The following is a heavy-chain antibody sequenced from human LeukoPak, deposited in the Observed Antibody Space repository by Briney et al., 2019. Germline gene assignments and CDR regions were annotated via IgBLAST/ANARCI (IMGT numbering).Heavy chain of an antibody. D-gene: IGHD6-13*01. CDR3: ARTSSWYAGAWFDS. J-gene: IGHJ5*01. V-gene: IGHV4-39*01. CDR1: RGSIRTADYS. CDR2: IYFSGTP. Sequence: SETLSLTCTVSRGSIRTADYSWAWVRQPPGEGLEWLGSIYFSGTPYFNPSLKSRVAVSIDTSKNQFSLKVTSVNASDTAVYFCARTSSWYAGAWFDSWGQGTLVAVSS.